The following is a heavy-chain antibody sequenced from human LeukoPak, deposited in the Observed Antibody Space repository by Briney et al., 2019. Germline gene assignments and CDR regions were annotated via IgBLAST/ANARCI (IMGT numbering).Heavy chain of an antibody. CDR3: ARDKGGYYYDSSGYYSSYFDY. V-gene: IGHV1-69*13. J-gene: IGHJ4*02. D-gene: IGHD3-22*01. CDR2: IIPIFGTA. CDR1: GGTFSSYA. Sequence: ASVKVSCKASGGTFSSYAISWVRQAPGQGLEWMGGIIPIFGTANYAQKFQGRVTTTADESTSTAYMELSSLRSEDTAVYYCARDKGGYYYDSSGYYSSYFDYWGQGTLVTVSS.